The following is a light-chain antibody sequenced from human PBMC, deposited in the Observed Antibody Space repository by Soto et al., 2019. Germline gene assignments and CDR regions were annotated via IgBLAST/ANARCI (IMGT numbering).Light chain of an antibody. CDR2: TTS. V-gene: IGKV1-39*01. CDR3: QQGYSTPYT. Sequence: DIQMTQSPSSLSASIGDRVTITCRASQSISSFLNWYQLKPGKAPKLLIYTTSSLQSGVPSRFSGSGSGTDFTLTISSLQPEDFATYYCQQGYSTPYTFGRGTKLEIK. CDR1: QSISSF. J-gene: IGKJ2*01.